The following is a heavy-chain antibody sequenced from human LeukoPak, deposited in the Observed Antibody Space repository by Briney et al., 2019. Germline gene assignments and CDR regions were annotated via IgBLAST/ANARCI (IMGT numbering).Heavy chain of an antibody. CDR2: IYHSGST. CDR3: ARVSTGLFDY. D-gene: IGHD5/OR15-5a*01. CDR1: GGSIGSGGYS. V-gene: IGHV4-30-2*01. Sequence: PSQTLSLTCAVSGGSIGSGGYSWSWIRQPPGEGLEWIGYIYHSGSTYYNPSLKSRVTISVDRSKNQFSLELSSVTAADTAVYYCARVSTGLFDYWGQGTLVTVSS. J-gene: IGHJ4*02.